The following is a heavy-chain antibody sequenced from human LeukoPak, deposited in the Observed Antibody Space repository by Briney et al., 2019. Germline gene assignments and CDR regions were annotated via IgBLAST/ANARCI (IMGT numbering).Heavy chain of an antibody. D-gene: IGHD2-2*01. CDR1: GGSISSYY. CDR2: IYYSGST. V-gene: IGHV4-59*12. J-gene: IGHJ3*02. CDR3: ARDQYPYATGAFDI. Sequence: SETLSLTCTVSGGSISSYYWSWIRQPPGKGLEWIGYIYYSGSTNYNPSLKSRVTISVDTSKNQFSLKLSSVTAADTAVYYCARDQYPYATGAFDIWGQGTMVTVSS.